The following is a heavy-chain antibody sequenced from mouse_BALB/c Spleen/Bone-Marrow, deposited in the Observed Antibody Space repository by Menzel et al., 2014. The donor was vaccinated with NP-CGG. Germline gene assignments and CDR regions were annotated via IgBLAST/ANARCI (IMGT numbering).Heavy chain of an antibody. CDR3: ARRRYYYGAMDY. CDR2: ISYSGST. J-gene: IGHJ4*01. Sequence: DVQLQESGPGLVRPSQSLSLPCTVTGYSITSDYSWNWIRQFPGNKLEWMGYISYSGSTSYNPSLKSRISITRDTSKNQFFLQLNSVTTEDTATYYCARRRYYYGAMDYWGQGTSVTVSS. V-gene: IGHV3-2*02. D-gene: IGHD1-1*01. CDR1: GYSITSDYS.